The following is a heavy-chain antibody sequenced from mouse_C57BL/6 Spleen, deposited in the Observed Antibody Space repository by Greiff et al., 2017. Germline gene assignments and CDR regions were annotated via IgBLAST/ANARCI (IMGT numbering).Heavy chain of an antibody. V-gene: IGHV1-64*01. CDR2: IHPNSGST. D-gene: IGHD2-5*01. CDR1: GYTFTSYW. Sequence: VQLQQSGAELVKPGASVKLSCKASGYTFTSYWMHWVKQRPGQGLEWIGMIHPNSGSTNYNEKFKSKATLTVDKSSSTAYMQLSSLTSEDSAVYYCARSDCYSNYYWYFDVWGTGTTVTVSS. CDR3: ARSDCYSNYYWYFDV. J-gene: IGHJ1*03.